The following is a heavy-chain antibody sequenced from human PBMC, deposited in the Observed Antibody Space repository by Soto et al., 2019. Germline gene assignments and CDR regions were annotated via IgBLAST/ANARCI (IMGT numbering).Heavy chain of an antibody. D-gene: IGHD2-21*02. CDR1: GGTFSSYA. CDR3: ARQGDPGGYYYNGMDV. V-gene: IGHV1-69*12. J-gene: IGHJ6*02. Sequence: QVQLVQSGAEVKKPGSSVKVSCKASGGTFSSYAISWVRQAPGQGLEWMGGIIPIFGTANYAQKFQGRVTITADESTSTAYMELRSLRSEYTAVYFCARQGDPGGYYYNGMDVWGQGTTVTLSS. CDR2: IIPIFGTA.